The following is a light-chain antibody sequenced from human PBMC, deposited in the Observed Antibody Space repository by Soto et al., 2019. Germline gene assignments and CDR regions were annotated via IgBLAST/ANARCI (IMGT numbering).Light chain of an antibody. V-gene: IGKV1-5*01. Sequence: DIQMTQSPSTVSASVGDRVTITCRPSPSVSTWLAWYQQKPGEAPNLLIYEASRLQSGVPSRFSGSASGREFTLTITNLQPDYFDTYYRPQYNHHQWTFGPGTKVDIX. J-gene: IGKJ1*01. CDR3: PQYNHHQWT. CDR1: PSVSTW. CDR2: EAS.